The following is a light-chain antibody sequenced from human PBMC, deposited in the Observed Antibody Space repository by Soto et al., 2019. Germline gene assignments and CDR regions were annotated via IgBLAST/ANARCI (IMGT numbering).Light chain of an antibody. Sequence: SALTHPASVSGSPGQSITISCTGTSSDVGGYNYVAWYQQHPGKVPRLMIYEVSNRPSGVSNRFSGSKSGSTASLTISGLQAEDEADYYCISYTSSSTSYVFGNGTKSPA. CDR3: ISYTSSSTSYV. J-gene: IGLJ1*01. CDR1: SSDVGGYNY. V-gene: IGLV2-14*01. CDR2: EVS.